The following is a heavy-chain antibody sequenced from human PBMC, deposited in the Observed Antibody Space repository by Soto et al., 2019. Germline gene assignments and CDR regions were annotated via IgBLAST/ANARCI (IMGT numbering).Heavy chain of an antibody. CDR3: ARPDEGGYSSNHHYSHALDV. CDR1: GGTFRSYS. J-gene: IGHJ6*02. V-gene: IGHV1-69*01. CDR2: IIPIFDIT. D-gene: IGHD3-22*01. Sequence: QVQLVQSGAEVKKPGSSVKVSCKASGGTFRSYSISWVRQAPGQGLEWMGGIIPIFDITNYAQKFQGRVTITADESTSTAYMELSSLGSDDTAVYYCARPDEGGYSSNHHYSHALDVWGQGTTVTV.